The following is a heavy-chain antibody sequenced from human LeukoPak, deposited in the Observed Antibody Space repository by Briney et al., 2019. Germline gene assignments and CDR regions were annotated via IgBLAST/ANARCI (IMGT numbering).Heavy chain of an antibody. D-gene: IGHD4-23*01. CDR3: ARKPGGDYGGNLDY. CDR1: GYTFTGYY. Sequence: ASVKVSCKASGYTFTGYYMHWVRQAPGQGLEWMGWINPNSGGTNYAQKFQGRVTMTRDTSTSTAYMELSSLRSDDTAVYYCARKPGGDYGGNLDYWGQGTLVTVSS. J-gene: IGHJ4*02. V-gene: IGHV1-2*02. CDR2: INPNSGGT.